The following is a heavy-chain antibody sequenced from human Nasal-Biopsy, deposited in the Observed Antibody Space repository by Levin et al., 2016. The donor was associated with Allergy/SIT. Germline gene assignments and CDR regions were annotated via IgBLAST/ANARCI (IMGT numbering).Heavy chain of an antibody. CDR3: AKSGGDV. V-gene: IGHV4-34*01. D-gene: IGHD2-15*01. Sequence: SETLSLTCDVFGGSFSGYYWSWIRQPPGKGLEWIGEINQRGNTYYNSSLKSRVTIFVDKSKSQFFLKVESVTAADTGVYYCAKSGGDVWGQGTTVTVSS. J-gene: IGHJ6*02. CDR2: INQRGNT. CDR1: GGSFSGYY.